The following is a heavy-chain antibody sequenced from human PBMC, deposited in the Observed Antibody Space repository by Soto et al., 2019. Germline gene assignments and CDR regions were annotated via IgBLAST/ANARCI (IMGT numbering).Heavy chain of an antibody. CDR1: GYTFTSYG. CDR2: ISAYNGST. D-gene: IGHD3-10*01. Sequence: ASVKVSCKASGYTFTSYGISWVRQAPGQGLEWMGWISAYNGSTNYAQKLQGRVTMTTDTSTSTAYMELRSLRSDDTAVYYCARVAYYGSGSYYKNPPRWVSIDYWGLG. J-gene: IGHJ4*02. CDR3: ARVAYYGSGSYYKNPPRWVSIDY. V-gene: IGHV1-18*01.